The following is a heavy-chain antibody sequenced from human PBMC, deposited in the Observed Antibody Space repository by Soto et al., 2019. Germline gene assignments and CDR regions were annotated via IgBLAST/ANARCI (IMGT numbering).Heavy chain of an antibody. V-gene: IGHV4-31*03. J-gene: IGHJ5*02. CDR2: IYYSGST. CDR3: ARVRISEDYYDSSGYYVDP. CDR1: GGSISSGGYY. Sequence: PSETLSLTCTVSGGSISSGGYYWSWIRQHPGKGLEWIGYIYYSGSTYYNPSLKSRVTISVDTSKNQFSLKLSSVTAADTAVYYCARVRISEDYYDSSGYYVDPWGQGTLVTVSS. D-gene: IGHD3-22*01.